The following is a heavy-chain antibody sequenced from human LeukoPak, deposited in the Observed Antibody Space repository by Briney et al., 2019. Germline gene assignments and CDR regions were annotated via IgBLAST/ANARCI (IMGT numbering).Heavy chain of an antibody. CDR2: IYYSGST. CDR1: GGSISSYY. CDR3: AREFYSNSGPTDGFDI. Sequence: PSETLSLTCTVSGGSISSYYWSWIRQPPGKGLEWIGNIYYSGSTNHNPSLKSRVTISVDSSRNQFSLKLSSVTAADTAVYYCAREFYSNSGPTDGFDIWGQGTMVTVSS. V-gene: IGHV4-59*01. D-gene: IGHD2-15*01. J-gene: IGHJ3*02.